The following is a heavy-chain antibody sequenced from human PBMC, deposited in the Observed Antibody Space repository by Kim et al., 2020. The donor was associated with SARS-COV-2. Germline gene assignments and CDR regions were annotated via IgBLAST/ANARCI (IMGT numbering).Heavy chain of an antibody. CDR2: IISSSSYT. CDR1: GFTFSDYY. CDR3: ARVGYDYVWGSYRDYYYYYGMDV. J-gene: IGHJ6*02. V-gene: IGHV3-11*05. D-gene: IGHD3-16*02. Sequence: GGSLRLSCAASGFTFSDYYMSWIRQAPGKGLEWVSYIISSSSYTNYADSVKGRFTISRDNAKNSLYLQMNSLRAEDTAVYYCARVGYDYVWGSYRDYYYYYGMDVWGQGPKVTVSS.